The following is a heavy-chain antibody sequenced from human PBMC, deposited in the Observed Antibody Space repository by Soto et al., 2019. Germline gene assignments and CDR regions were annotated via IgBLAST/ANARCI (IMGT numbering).Heavy chain of an antibody. D-gene: IGHD6-6*01. V-gene: IGHV4-59*01. CDR1: GGSISSYY. J-gene: IGHJ6*02. CDR3: ARVGSSSNYYYYYGMDV. CDR2: IYYSGST. Sequence: PSETLSLTCTVSGGSISSYYWSWIRQPPGKGLEWIGYIYYSGSTNYNPSLKSRVTISVDTSKNQFSLKLSSVTAADTAVYYCARVGSSSNYYYYYGMDVWGQGTTVTVS.